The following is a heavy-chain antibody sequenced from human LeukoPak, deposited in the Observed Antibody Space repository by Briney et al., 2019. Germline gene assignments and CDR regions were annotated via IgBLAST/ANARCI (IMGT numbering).Heavy chain of an antibody. J-gene: IGHJ6*04. V-gene: IGHV3-23*01. D-gene: IGHD1-1*01. Sequence: GGSLRLSCAASGFTFSSYAMSWVRQAPGKGLEWVSAISGSGGSTYYADSVKGRFTISRDNAKNSLYLQMNSLRSEDTAVYYCARQGLPGTTRGGMDVWGKGTTVTVSS. CDR3: ARQGLPGTTRGGMDV. CDR2: ISGSGGST. CDR1: GFTFSSYA.